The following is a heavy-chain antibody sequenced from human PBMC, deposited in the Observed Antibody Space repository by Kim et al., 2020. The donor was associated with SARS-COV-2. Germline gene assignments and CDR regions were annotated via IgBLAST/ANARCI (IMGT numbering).Heavy chain of an antibody. Sequence: SVKVSCKASGFTFTSSAMQWVRQARGQRLEWIGWIVVGSGNTNYAQKFQERVTITRDMSTSTAYMELSSLRSEDTAVYYCAATGDLTGYYKDYYYGMDVWGQGTTVAVSS. CDR3: AATGDLTGYYKDYYYGMDV. J-gene: IGHJ6*02. D-gene: IGHD3-9*01. CDR2: IVVGSGNT. CDR1: GFTFTSSA. V-gene: IGHV1-58*02.